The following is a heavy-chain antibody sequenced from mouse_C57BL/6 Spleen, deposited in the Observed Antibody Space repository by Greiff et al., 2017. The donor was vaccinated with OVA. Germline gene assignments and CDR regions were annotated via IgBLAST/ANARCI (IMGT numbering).Heavy chain of an antibody. Sequence: VHVKQSGPELVKPGASVKMSCKASGYTFTDYNMHWVKQSHGKSLEWIGYINPNNGGTSYNQKFKGKATLTVNKSSSTAYMELRSLTSEDSAVYYCALGDYDAFAYWGQGTLVTVSA. CDR2: INPNNGGT. J-gene: IGHJ3*01. CDR3: ALGDYDAFAY. V-gene: IGHV1-22*01. CDR1: GYTFTDYN. D-gene: IGHD2-4*01.